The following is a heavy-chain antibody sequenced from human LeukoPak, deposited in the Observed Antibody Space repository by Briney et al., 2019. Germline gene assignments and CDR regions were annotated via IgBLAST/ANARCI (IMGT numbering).Heavy chain of an antibody. CDR1: GGSFSGYY. D-gene: IGHD2-2*01. Sequence: SETLSLTCAVYGGSFSGYYWSWIRQPPGKGLEWIGEINHSGSTNYNPSLKSRVTISVDTSKNQFSLKLSSVTAADTAVYCCARVGYCSSTSCYADDYWGQGTLVTVSS. J-gene: IGHJ4*02. CDR2: INHSGST. V-gene: IGHV4-34*01. CDR3: ARVGYCSSTSCYADDY.